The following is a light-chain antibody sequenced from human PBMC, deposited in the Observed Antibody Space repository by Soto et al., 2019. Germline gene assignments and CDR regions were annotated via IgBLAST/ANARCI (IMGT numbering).Light chain of an antibody. Sequence: QSVLTQPPSASGTPGQRVTISCSGSSSNIGSNTVNWYQQLPGTAPRLLIYSNNQRPSGVPDRFSGSKSGTSASLAISGLQSEDEADYYCAVWDDSLSGWVFGGGTSSPS. V-gene: IGLV1-44*01. CDR3: AVWDDSLSGWV. J-gene: IGLJ3*02. CDR2: SNN. CDR1: SSNIGSNT.